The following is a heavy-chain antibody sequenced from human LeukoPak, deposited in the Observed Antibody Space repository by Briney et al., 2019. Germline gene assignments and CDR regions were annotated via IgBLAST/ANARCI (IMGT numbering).Heavy chain of an antibody. Sequence: PETLSLTCTVSGGSISSYYWSWIRQPPGKGLEWIGYIYYSGSTNYNPSLKSRVTISVDTSKNQFSLKLSSVTAADTAVYYCARTSYNWFDPWGQGTLVTVSS. CDR2: IYYSGST. V-gene: IGHV4-59*01. D-gene: IGHD2-2*01. CDR1: GGSISSYY. CDR3: ARTSYNWFDP. J-gene: IGHJ5*02.